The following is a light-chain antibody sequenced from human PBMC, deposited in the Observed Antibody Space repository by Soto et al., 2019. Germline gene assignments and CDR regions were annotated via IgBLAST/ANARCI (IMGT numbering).Light chain of an antibody. CDR2: DVS. J-gene: IGLJ2*01. CDR3: CSYAGGYTHAV. Sequence: QSALTQPRSVSGPPGQSVSISCSGTSSDVGTYNYVSWYQQHPGKAPKLMIYDVSKRPSGVPDRFSGSKSGNTASLTISGLQAEDDADYYCCSYAGGYTHAVVGGGTKLTVL. V-gene: IGLV2-11*01. CDR1: SSDVGTYNY.